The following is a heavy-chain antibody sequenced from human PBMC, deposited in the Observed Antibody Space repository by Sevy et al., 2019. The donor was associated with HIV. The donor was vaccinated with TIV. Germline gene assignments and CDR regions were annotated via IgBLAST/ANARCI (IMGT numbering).Heavy chain of an antibody. Sequence: GGSLRLSCAGSGFTFEDYALHWVRQAPGQGLEWVGGINWNSGSLDYADSVKGRSTISRDDAKNSLYLQMDTLRTEDTALYYCAKTPMTEAAPYFDFWGQGTLVTVSS. CDR2: INWNSGSL. CDR1: GFTFEDYA. CDR3: AKTPMTEAAPYFDF. V-gene: IGHV3-9*01. D-gene: IGHD6-19*01. J-gene: IGHJ4*02.